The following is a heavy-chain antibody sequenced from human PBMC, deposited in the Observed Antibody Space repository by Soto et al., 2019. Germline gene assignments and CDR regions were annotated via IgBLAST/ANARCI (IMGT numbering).Heavy chain of an antibody. J-gene: IGHJ4*02. Sequence: QVQLQESGPGLVKPSETLSLTCPVSGGSISSYYWSWIRQPPGKGLEWIGYIYYSGSTNYNPSLKSRVTISVDTSKNQFSLKLSSVTAADTAGYYCARGDERVAMPAGYWGQGTLVTVSS. CDR2: IYYSGST. CDR1: GGSISSYY. CDR3: ARGDERVAMPAGY. V-gene: IGHV4-59*01. D-gene: IGHD2-2*01.